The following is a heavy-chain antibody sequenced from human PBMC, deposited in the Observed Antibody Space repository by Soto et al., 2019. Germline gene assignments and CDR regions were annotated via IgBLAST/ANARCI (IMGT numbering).Heavy chain of an antibody. D-gene: IGHD2-21*02. CDR1: GYTLANYV. CDR3: ARVVLLVVTSYYIWLES. CDR2: ISANNGNT. Sequence: ASVKVCCKDSGYTLANYVISWVRQAPEQRLEWMGWISANNGNTNYAQNLQGRVSMTTDTSTSTAYLELRSLRSDDTAIYYCARVVLLVVTSYYIWLESWRKGALVTVSS. V-gene: IGHV1-18*01. J-gene: IGHJ5*01.